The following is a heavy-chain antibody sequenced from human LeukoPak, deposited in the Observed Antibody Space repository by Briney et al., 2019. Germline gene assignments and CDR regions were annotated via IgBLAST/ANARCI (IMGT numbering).Heavy chain of an antibody. D-gene: IGHD5-12*01. CDR1: GYTFTSYD. V-gene: IGHV1-8*03. CDR3: ARGRSTGYRYYFVY. Sequence: ASAKVSCKASGYTFTSYDINWVRQATGQGLEWLGWMNPNSGSTAYTKKFQGRVTTTRNTSRSTAYMELSGMMSEATTVYYCARGRSTGYRYYFVYWGEGTLVTVSS. J-gene: IGHJ4*02. CDR2: MNPNSGST.